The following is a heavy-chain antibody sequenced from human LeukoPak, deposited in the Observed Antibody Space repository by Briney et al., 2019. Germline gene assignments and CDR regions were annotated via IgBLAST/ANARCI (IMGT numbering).Heavy chain of an antibody. V-gene: IGHV3-23*01. CDR3: AKTTTGYSSGRYPAWPIDY. CDR2: IFGSGGSA. Sequence: GGPLRLSCAPSVFTFDSYAMYWVRKAPGKGLECVSGIFGSGGSAHYADSVKGRFTISRDNSKNTVYLQMDSLRAEDTATYYCAKTTTGYSSGRYPAWPIDYWGQGTLVTVSS. D-gene: IGHD2-15*01. J-gene: IGHJ4*02. CDR1: VFTFDSYA.